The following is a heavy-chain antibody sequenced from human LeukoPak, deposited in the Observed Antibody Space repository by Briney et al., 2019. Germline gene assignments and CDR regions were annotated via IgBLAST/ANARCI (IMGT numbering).Heavy chain of an antibody. CDR3: ARSRSASTSGWYDYFDY. D-gene: IGHD6-19*01. CDR2: ISYDGSKK. Sequence: PGRSLRLSCAASGFTFSSSAMQWVRQAPGKGLEWVAVISYDGSKKYYADSVKGRFTISRDDSNNTLYLQMNSLRGEDTAVYHCARSRSASTSGWYDYFDYWGRGTLVTVSS. V-gene: IGHV3-30*04. CDR1: GFTFSSSA. J-gene: IGHJ4*02.